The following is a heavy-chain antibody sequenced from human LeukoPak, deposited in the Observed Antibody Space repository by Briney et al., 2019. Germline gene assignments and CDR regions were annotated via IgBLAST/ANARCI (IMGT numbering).Heavy chain of an antibody. CDR3: ATDIWSRNF. CDR1: GYTFSSYY. V-gene: IGHV1-46*01. Sequence: ASVKVSCKPSGYTFSSYYMHWVRQAPGQGLEWMGIINPSGGTTSYAQKFQGRVTMTRDTSTNTVYMELSSLRSEDTAVYYCATDIWSRNFWGQGTLVTVSS. J-gene: IGHJ4*02. CDR2: INPSGGTT. D-gene: IGHD5-12*01.